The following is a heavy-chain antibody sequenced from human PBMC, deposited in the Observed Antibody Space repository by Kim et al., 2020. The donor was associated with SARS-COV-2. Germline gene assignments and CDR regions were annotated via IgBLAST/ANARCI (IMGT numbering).Heavy chain of an antibody. D-gene: IGHD3-16*01. Sequence: YANSVKGLFTISRDKSMNPLYLQMNHLRAGDTAVYYCAGDNDYVGGSCDYWGQGTLVTVSS. J-gene: IGHJ4*02. V-gene: IGHV3-33*01. CDR3: AGDNDYVGGSCDY.